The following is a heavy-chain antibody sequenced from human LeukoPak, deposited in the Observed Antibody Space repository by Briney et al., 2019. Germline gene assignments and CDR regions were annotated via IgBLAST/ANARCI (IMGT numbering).Heavy chain of an antibody. CDR2: IYTSGST. V-gene: IGHV4-61*02. J-gene: IGHJ4*02. D-gene: IGHD1-26*01. Sequence: PSQTLSLTCTVSGGSISSGSYYWSWIRQPAGTGLEWIGRIYTSGSTNYNPSLKSRVTISVDTSKNQFSLKLSSVTAADTAVYYCARAHPVGHFDYWGQGTLVTVSS. CDR3: ARAHPVGHFDY. CDR1: GGSISSGSYY.